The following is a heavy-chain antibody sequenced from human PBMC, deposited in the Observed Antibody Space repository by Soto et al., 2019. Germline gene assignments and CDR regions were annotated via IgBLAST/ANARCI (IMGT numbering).Heavy chain of an antibody. Sequence: GGSLRLSCAASGFTVTNYEMSWVRQAPGKGLEWVSYINGGGTSIKYADSVKGRFTMSRDNARNSLYLQMNSLRDEDTAVYYCARENYGDAFDFWGQGTLVTVSS. CDR3: ARENYGDAFDF. J-gene: IGHJ4*02. D-gene: IGHD4-17*01. CDR1: GFTVTNYE. CDR2: INGGGTSI. V-gene: IGHV3-48*03.